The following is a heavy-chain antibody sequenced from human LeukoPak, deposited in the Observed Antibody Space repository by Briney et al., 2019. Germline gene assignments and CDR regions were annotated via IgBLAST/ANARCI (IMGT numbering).Heavy chain of an antibody. Sequence: GETLKISCKGSGYRFNAYWIAWVRQMPGKGLEWMGIIYPDDSDTGYSPSFQGQVTISADKSVRTAYLQWSSLKASDTAMYYCARGEYYSDYWGQGTLVTVSS. J-gene: IGHJ4*02. CDR3: ARGEYYSDY. CDR1: GYRFNAYW. D-gene: IGHD2/OR15-2a*01. V-gene: IGHV5-51*01. CDR2: IYPDDSDT.